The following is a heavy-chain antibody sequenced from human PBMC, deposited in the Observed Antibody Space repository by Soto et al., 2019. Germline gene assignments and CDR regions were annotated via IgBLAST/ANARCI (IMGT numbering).Heavy chain of an antibody. J-gene: IGHJ3*02. CDR2: IWYDGSNK. V-gene: IGHV3-33*01. D-gene: IGHD3-22*01. CDR3: ARDRNGDYYDSSGYLFDI. Sequence: QVQLVESGGGVVQPWRSLRLSCAASGFTFSSYGMHWVRQAPGKGLEWVAVIWYDGSNKYYADSVKGRFTISRDNSKNTLYRQRNSLRADAMAVYYCARDRNGDYYDSSGYLFDIWGQGTMVTVS. CDR1: GFTFSSYG.